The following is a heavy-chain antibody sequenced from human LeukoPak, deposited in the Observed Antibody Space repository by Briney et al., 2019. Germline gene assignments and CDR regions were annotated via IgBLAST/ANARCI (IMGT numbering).Heavy chain of an antibody. D-gene: IGHD3-9*01. J-gene: IGHJ4*02. CDR1: GASMSDYY. V-gene: IGHV4-59*08. Sequence: SETLSLTCTVSGASMSDYYWTWIRQPPGKGLEWIGYLYYTGSTNYTPSLKSRVTMSVDTSKNQISLKLSSVTAADSAVYYCVRRVRYFGQNDYWGQGTLVTVSS. CDR2: LYYTGST. CDR3: VRRVRYFGQNDY.